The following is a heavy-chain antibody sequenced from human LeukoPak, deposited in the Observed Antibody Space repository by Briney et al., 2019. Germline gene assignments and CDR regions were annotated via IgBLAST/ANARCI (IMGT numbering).Heavy chain of an antibody. Sequence: SETLSLTCTVSGGSISSYYWSWIRQPPGKGLEWIGYIYSSGSTIYNPSLKSRVTISVDTSKNQFSLKLSSVTAADTAVYYCAREKAGGFDYWGQGTLVTVSS. D-gene: IGHD3-10*01. V-gene: IGHV4-59*01. CDR2: IYSSGST. CDR3: AREKAGGFDY. CDR1: GGSISSYY. J-gene: IGHJ4*02.